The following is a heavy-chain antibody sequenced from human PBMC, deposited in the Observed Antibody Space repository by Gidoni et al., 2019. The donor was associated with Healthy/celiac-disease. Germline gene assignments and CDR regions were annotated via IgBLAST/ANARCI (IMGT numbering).Heavy chain of an antibody. D-gene: IGHD2-15*01. J-gene: IGHJ4*02. CDR3: AKVPIVVVVAALGYFDY. CDR2: ISGSGGST. CDR1: GFTFSSSA. Sequence: EVQLLESGGGLVQPGGSLRLSCAASGFTFSSSAMSWVRQAPGKGLEWVSAISGSGGSTYYADSVKGRFTISRDNSKNTLYLQMNSLRAEDTAVYYCAKVPIVVVVAALGYFDYWGQGTLVTVSS. V-gene: IGHV3-23*01.